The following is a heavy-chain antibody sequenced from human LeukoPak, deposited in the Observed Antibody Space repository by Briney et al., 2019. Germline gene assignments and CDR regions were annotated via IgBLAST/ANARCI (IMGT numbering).Heavy chain of an antibody. D-gene: IGHD5-18*01. CDR2: ISSSSSYT. CDR3: ARDSVRDSYGPYYFDY. V-gene: IGHV3-21*01. J-gene: IGHJ4*02. Sequence: GGSLRLSCAASGFTFSSDIMNWVREALGEGRGWVSSISSSSSYTYYADSVKGRFTISRDNAKNTLYPQMNSLRAEDTAVYYCARDSVRDSYGPYYFDYWGQGTLVTVSS. CDR1: GFTFSSDI.